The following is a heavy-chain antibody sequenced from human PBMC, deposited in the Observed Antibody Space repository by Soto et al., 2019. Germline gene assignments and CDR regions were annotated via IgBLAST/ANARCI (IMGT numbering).Heavy chain of an antibody. CDR1: GFTFSSYS. CDR3: ARDLTGVGCSGGSCYSGNAY. V-gene: IGHV3-21*01. CDR2: ISSSSSYI. J-gene: IGHJ4*02. D-gene: IGHD2-15*01. Sequence: PGGSLRLSCAASGFTFSSYSMNWVRQAPGKGLEWVSSISSSSSYIYYADSVKGRFTISRDNAKNSLYLQMNSLRAEDTAVYYCARDLTGVGCSGGSCYSGNAYWGQGTLVTVSS.